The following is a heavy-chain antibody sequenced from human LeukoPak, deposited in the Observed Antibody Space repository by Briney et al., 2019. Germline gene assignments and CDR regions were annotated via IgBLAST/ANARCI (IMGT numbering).Heavy chain of an antibody. V-gene: IGHV4-31*03. CDR2: IYYSGST. CDR1: GGSISSGGYY. D-gene: IGHD3-3*01. J-gene: IGHJ6*04. Sequence: SETLSLTCTVSGGSISSGGYYWSWIRQHPGKGPEWIGYIYYSGSTYYNPSLRSRVTISVDTSKNQFSLKLSSVTAADTAVYYCATMTIFGVVIDDVWGKGTTATVSS. CDR3: ATMTIFGVVIDDV.